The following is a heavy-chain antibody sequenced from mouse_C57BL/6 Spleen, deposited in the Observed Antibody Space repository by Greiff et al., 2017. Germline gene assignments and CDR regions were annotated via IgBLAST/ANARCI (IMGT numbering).Heavy chain of an antibody. V-gene: IGHV1-7*01. CDR1: GYTFTSYW. CDR3: AIRSSGYVDFDY. Sequence: VQVVESGAELAKPGASVKLSCKASGYTFTSYWMHWVKQRPGQGLEWIGYINPSSGYTKYNQKFKDKATLTADKSSSTAYMQLSSLTYEDSAVYYCAIRSSGYVDFDYWGQGTTLTVSS. J-gene: IGHJ2*01. D-gene: IGHD3-2*02. CDR2: INPSSGYT.